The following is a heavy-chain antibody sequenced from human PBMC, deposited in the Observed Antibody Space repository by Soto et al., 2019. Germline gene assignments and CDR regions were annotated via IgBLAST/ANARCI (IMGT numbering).Heavy chain of an antibody. J-gene: IGHJ4*02. D-gene: IGHD3-10*01. CDR3: ARTPYSGSSSVTYYFDY. Sequence: SGPTLVNPTQTLTLTCTFSGFSLSTSGMCVSWIRQPPGKALEWLALIDWDDDKYYSTSLKTRLTISKDTSKNQVVLTMTNMDPVDTATYYCARTPYSGSSSVTYYFDYWGQGTLVTVSS. V-gene: IGHV2-70*01. CDR1: GFSLSTSGMC. CDR2: IDWDDDK.